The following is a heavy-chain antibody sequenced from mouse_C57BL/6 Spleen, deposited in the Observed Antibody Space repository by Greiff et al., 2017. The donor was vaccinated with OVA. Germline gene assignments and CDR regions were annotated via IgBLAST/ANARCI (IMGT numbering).Heavy chain of an antibody. Sequence: EVMLVESGGGLVKPGGSLKLSCAASGFTFSDYGMHWVRQAPEKGLEWVAYISSGSSTIYYADTVKGRFTISRDNAKNTLFLQMSSLRSEDTAMYYCARPDYGYDDYYAMDYWGQGTSVTVSS. CDR3: ARPDYGYDDYYAMDY. CDR1: GFTFSDYG. CDR2: ISSGSSTI. D-gene: IGHD2-2*01. J-gene: IGHJ4*01. V-gene: IGHV5-17*01.